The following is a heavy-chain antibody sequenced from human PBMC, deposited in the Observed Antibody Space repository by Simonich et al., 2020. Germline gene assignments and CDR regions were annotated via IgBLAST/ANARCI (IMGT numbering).Heavy chain of an antibody. D-gene: IGHD2-2*01. V-gene: IGHV3-21*01. CDR2: ISSSSSYI. CDR3: AGGVYCSSTSCSTYYYYGMDV. Sequence: EVQLVESGGGLVKPGGSLRLSCAASGFTFSSYSMNWVRQAPGKGLEWVSSISSSSSYIYYADSVKGRFTISRDNAKNSLYLQMNSLRAEDTAVYYCAGGVYCSSTSCSTYYYYGMDVWCQGTTVTVSS. J-gene: IGHJ6*02. CDR1: GFTFSSYS.